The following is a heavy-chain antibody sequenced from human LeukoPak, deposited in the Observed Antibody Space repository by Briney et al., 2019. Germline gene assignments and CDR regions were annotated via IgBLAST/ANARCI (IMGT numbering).Heavy chain of an antibody. CDR3: ARHLYYSASAFWYIDL. V-gene: IGHV4-39*01. D-gene: IGHD3-10*01. Sequence: SETLSLTCTLSGDSISSSDHYWVWIRQSPGKGLEWIVSVSQSGNTYYKSSLKSRVTVSIDTSKNEFSLILTSVTAADTAEYYCARHLYYSASAFWYIDLWGRGTLVIVS. J-gene: IGHJ2*01. CDR2: VSQSGNT. CDR1: GDSISSSDHY.